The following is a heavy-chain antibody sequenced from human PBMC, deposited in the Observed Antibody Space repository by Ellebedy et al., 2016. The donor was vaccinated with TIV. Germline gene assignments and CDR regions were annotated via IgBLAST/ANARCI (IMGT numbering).Heavy chain of an antibody. CDR3: ARGPPIAARTSWFDP. V-gene: IGHV3-33*01. Sequence: GGSLRLSXAASGFTFSSYGFLWVRQAPGKGLEWVAVIWYDGSNKYYADSVKGRFTVSRDNSESTVYLQMNSLRAEDTAVYYCARGPPIAARTSWFDPWGQGTLVTVSS. CDR1: GFTFSSYG. J-gene: IGHJ5*02. CDR2: IWYDGSNK. D-gene: IGHD6-13*01.